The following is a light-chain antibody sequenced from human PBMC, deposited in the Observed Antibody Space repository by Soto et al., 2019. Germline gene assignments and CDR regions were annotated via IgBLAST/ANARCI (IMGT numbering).Light chain of an antibody. CDR1: SSNIGSST. CDR3: AAWDDSLNGVE. V-gene: IGLV1-44*01. CDR2: SNN. Sequence: QAVVTQPPSASGTPGQRVTISCSGSSSNIGSSTVNWYQHLPGTAPKLLIYSNNARSSGVPDRFSGSKSGTSASLAISGLQSEDEAEYYCAAWDDSLNGVEFGGGTKLTVL. J-gene: IGLJ2*01.